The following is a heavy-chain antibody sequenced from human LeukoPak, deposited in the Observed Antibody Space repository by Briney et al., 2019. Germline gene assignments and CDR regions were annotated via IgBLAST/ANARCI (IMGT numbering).Heavy chain of an antibody. D-gene: IGHD3-22*01. CDR3: AKDMATQYYYDTSGLVY. Sequence: GGSLRLSCAASGFTFDDYAMHWVRQAPGKGLEWVSGISWNSGVIGYADSVKGRFTISRDNAKNSLYLQMNSLRAEDTAFYYCAKDMATQYYYDTSGLVYWGQGTLVTVSS. CDR1: GFTFDDYA. V-gene: IGHV3-9*01. CDR2: ISWNSGVI. J-gene: IGHJ4*02.